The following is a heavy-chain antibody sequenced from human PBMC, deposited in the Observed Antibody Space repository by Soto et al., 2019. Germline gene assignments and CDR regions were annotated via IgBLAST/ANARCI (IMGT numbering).Heavy chain of an antibody. CDR1: GYTFRSHA. CDR2: IWFDGSNK. Sequence: QVHLVESGGGVVQPGGSLRLSCAACGYTFRSHAIHWVRQAPGKGLEWVAIIWFDGSNKYYADSVKGRFSISRDNSKNTLFLQMDSLRAEDTAVYYCARGQLPAATTYFDFWGQATLVIVSS. CDR3: ARGQLPAATTYFDF. V-gene: IGHV3-33*01. J-gene: IGHJ4*02. D-gene: IGHD2-15*01.